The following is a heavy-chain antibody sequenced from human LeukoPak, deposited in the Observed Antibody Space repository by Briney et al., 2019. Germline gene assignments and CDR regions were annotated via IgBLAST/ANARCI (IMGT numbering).Heavy chain of an antibody. CDR1: GYTLTELS. V-gene: IGHV1-24*01. J-gene: IGHJ4*02. D-gene: IGHD3-3*01. CDR3: ATQGLRFLEWPPRY. CDR2: FDPEDGET. Sequence: ASVKVSCKVSGYTLTELSMHWVRQAPGKGLEWMGGFDPEDGETIYAQKFQGRVTMTEDTSTDTAYMELSSLRSEDTAVYYCATQGLRFLEWPPRYWGQGTLFTVSS.